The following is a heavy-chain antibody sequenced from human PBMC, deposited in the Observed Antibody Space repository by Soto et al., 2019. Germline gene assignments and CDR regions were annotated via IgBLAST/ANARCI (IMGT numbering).Heavy chain of an antibody. CDR2: IYYSGST. J-gene: IGHJ5*02. CDR1: GGSISSGGYY. CDR3: AREGSSSRKIESHWFDP. V-gene: IGHV4-31*03. Sequence: SETLSLTCTVSGGSISSGGYYWSWIRQHPGKGLEWIGYIYYSGSTYYNPSLKSRVTISVDTSKNQFSLKLSSVTAADTAVYYCAREGSSSRKIESHWFDPWGQGTLVTVSS. D-gene: IGHD6-13*01.